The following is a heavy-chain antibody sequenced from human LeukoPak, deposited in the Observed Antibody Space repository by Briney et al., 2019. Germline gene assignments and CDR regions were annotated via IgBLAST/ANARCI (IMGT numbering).Heavy chain of an antibody. V-gene: IGHV3-30*02. CDR1: GFTFSSYG. CDR2: IRYDGSNK. CDR3: AKQASRAAVAAKYHFDY. D-gene: IGHD6-19*01. Sequence: GGSLRLSCAASGFTFSSYGMHWVRQAPGKGLEWVAFIRYDGSNKYYGDSVKGRFTISRDNSKNTLDLQMNSLRAEDTAVYYCAKQASRAAVAAKYHFDYWGQGTLVTVSS. J-gene: IGHJ4*02.